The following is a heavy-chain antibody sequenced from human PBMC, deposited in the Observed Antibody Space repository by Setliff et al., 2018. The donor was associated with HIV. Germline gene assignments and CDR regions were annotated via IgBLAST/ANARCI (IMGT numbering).Heavy chain of an antibody. Sequence: SVKVSCKASGGTFSSYAITWVRQAPGQGLEWMGGIIPIFGTANYAQKLQGRVTIIADKSTSTAYMELSSLRSEDTAVYYCAIDVIGGWLRPMPDFWGPGTLVTVSS. CDR3: AIDVIGGWLRPMPDF. J-gene: IGHJ4*02. CDR1: GGTFSSYA. V-gene: IGHV1-69*06. D-gene: IGHD5-12*01. CDR2: IIPIFGTA.